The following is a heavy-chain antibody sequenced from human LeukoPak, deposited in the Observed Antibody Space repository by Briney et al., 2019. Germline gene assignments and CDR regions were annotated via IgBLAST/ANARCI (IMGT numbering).Heavy chain of an antibody. CDR3: ARDYASGSYYNGRFDY. D-gene: IGHD3-10*01. J-gene: IGHJ4*02. CDR1: GYTFTGYY. V-gene: IGHV1-2*02. Sequence: ASVKVSCKASGYTFTGYYMHWVRQAPGQGLEWMGWINPNSGGTNYAQKFQGRVTMTRDTSISTAYMELSRLRSDDTAVYYCARDYASGSYYNGRFDYWGQGTLVTVSS. CDR2: INPNSGGT.